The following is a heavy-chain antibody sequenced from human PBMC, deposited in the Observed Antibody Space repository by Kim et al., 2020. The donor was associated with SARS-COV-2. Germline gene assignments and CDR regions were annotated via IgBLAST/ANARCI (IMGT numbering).Heavy chain of an antibody. CDR2: ISAYNGNT. CDR1: GYTFTSYG. J-gene: IGHJ6*02. CDR3: ARGPYIVVVPAAKYYYYGMDV. D-gene: IGHD2-2*01. V-gene: IGHV1-18*01. Sequence: ASVKVSCKASGYTFTSYGISWVRQAPGQGLEWMGWISAYNGNTNYAQKLQGRVTMTTDTSTSTAYMELRSLRSDDTAVYYCARGPYIVVVPAAKYYYYGMDVWVQGTTVTVSS.